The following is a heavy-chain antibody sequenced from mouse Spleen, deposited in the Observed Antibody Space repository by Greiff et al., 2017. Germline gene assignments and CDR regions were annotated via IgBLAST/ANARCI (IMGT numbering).Heavy chain of an antibody. CDR2: ISGGGSYT. Sequence: VQLKESGGGLVKPGGSLKLSCAASGFTFSSYGMSWDRQTPEKRLEWVATISGGGSYTYYPDSVKGRFTISRDNAKNNLYLQMSSLRSEDTALYYCARDYGSSWGFDYWGQGTTLTVSS. CDR3: ARDYGSSWGFDY. CDR1: GFTFSSYG. D-gene: IGHD1-1*01. J-gene: IGHJ2*01. V-gene: IGHV5-9-2*01.